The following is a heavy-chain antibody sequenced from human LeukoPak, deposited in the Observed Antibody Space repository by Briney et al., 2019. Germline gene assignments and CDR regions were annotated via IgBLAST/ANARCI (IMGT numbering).Heavy chain of an antibody. CDR2: IYYSGST. CDR1: GGSISSYY. V-gene: IGHV4-59*12. J-gene: IGHJ3*02. Sequence: PSETLSLTCTVSGGSISSYYWSWIRQPPGKGLEWIGYIYYSGSTNYNPSLKSRVTMSVDTSKNQFSLKLSSVTAADTAVYYCARDHNYYDFWSATNAFDIWGQGTMVTVSS. D-gene: IGHD3-3*01. CDR3: ARDHNYYDFWSATNAFDI.